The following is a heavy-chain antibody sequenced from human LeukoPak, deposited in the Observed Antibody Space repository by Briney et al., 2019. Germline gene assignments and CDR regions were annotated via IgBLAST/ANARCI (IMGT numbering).Heavy chain of an antibody. Sequence: SETLSLTCTVTGGSISSGDYYWSWIRQPPGRALECFASIYSGGMTFYNPSLKSRLTISADTSRNHFSLRLTSVTAADTALYFCARHFDHPTAYFDSWGQGSLVSVSS. CDR3: ARHFDHPTAYFDS. J-gene: IGHJ4*02. V-gene: IGHV4-39*01. CDR1: GGSISSGDYY. D-gene: IGHD1-14*01. CDR2: IYSGGMT.